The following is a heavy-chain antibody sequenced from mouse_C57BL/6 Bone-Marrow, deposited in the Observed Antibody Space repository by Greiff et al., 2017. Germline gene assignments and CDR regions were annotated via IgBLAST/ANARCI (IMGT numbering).Heavy chain of an antibody. V-gene: IGHV1-85*01. CDR1: GYTFTSYD. J-gene: IGHJ2*01. D-gene: IGHD1-1*01. Sequence: QVLLQQSGPELVKPGASVKLSCTASGYTFTSYDINWVKQRPGQGLQWIGWIYPRDGSTKYNEKFKGKATLTVDTSSSTAYLELHSLTSEDSAVYFCARGPVTTVVATDYWGQGTTLTVSS. CDR2: IYPRDGST. CDR3: ARGPVTTVVATDY.